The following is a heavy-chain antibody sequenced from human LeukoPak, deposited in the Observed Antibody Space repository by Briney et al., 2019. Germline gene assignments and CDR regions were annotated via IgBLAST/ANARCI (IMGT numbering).Heavy chain of an antibody. CDR3: ARVIAVAGTLDY. J-gene: IGHJ4*02. Sequence: SETLSLTCTVSGGSISSYYWSWIRQPPGKGLEWIGYIYYSGSTNYNPSLKSRVTISVDTSKNQFSLKLSSVTAADTAVYYCARVIAVAGTLDYWGQGTLVTVSS. V-gene: IGHV4-59*01. CDR1: GGSISSYY. CDR2: IYYSGST. D-gene: IGHD6-19*01.